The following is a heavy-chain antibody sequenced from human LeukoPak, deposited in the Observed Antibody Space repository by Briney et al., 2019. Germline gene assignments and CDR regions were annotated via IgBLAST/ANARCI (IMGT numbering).Heavy chain of an antibody. J-gene: IGHJ4*02. D-gene: IGHD3-22*01. CDR1: GFTFSSYG. CDR3: AKDSETDYETSGYDIDY. CDR2: IRYDGSNK. V-gene: IGHV3-30*02. Sequence: DPGGSLRLSCAASGFTFSSYGMHWVRRAPGKGLEWVAFIRYDGSNKYYADSVKGRFTFSRDNSKNTLYLQMNSLRGEDTAVYYCAKDSETDYETSGYDIDYWGQGTLVTVSS.